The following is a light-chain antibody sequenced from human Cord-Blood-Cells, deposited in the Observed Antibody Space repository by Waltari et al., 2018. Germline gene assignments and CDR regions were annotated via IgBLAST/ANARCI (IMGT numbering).Light chain of an antibody. CDR3: QQSYSTPWT. CDR2: AAS. V-gene: IGKV1-39*01. J-gene: IGKJ1*01. Sequence: DIQMTQSPSSLSASVGDRVTITCRASQSISSYLNWYQQKPGKAPKLLIYAASSLQSGVPSRFSGSGSVTDFTLTISSLQPEDFVTYYCQQSYSTPWTFGQGTKVEIK. CDR1: QSISSY.